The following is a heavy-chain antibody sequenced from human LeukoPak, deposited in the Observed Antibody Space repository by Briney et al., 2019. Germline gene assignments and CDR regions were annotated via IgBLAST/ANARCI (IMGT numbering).Heavy chain of an antibody. Sequence: ASVKVSCKASGYTFTGYYMHWVRQAPGQGLEWMGWINPNSGGTNYAQKFQGRVTMTRDTSISTAYMELSRLRSDDTAVYYCARYVSYIAARGGWFDPWGQGTLVTVSS. CDR2: INPNSGGT. CDR1: GYTFTGYY. J-gene: IGHJ5*02. V-gene: IGHV1-2*02. D-gene: IGHD6-6*01. CDR3: ARYVSYIAARGGWFDP.